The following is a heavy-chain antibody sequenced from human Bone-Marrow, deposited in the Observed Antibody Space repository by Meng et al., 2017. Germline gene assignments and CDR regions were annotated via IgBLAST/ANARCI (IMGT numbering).Heavy chain of an antibody. CDR3: ARGPNYYDSSGAIDY. J-gene: IGHJ4*02. CDR2: IRSKANSYAT. Sequence: GESLKISCAASGFTFSGSAMHWVRQASGKGLEWVGGIRSKANSYATAYAASVKGRFTISRDDSKNTAYLQMNSLKTEDTAVYYCARGPNYYDSSGAIDYWGQGTLVTVSS. V-gene: IGHV3-73*01. D-gene: IGHD3-22*01. CDR1: GFTFSGSA.